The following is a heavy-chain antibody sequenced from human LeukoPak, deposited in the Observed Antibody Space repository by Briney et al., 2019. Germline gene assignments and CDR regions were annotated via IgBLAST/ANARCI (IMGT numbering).Heavy chain of an antibody. CDR2: INPSGGST. V-gene: IGHV1-46*01. CDR3: ARVRRITMVRGELYYYYYGMDV. CDR1: GYTFTSYY. D-gene: IGHD3-10*01. Sequence: ASVKVSCKASGYTFTSYYMHWVRQAPGQGLEWMGLINPSGGSTSYAQKFQGRVTMTRDTSTSTVYMELSSLRSEDTAVYYCARVRRITMVRGELYYYYYGMDVWGQGTTVTVSS. J-gene: IGHJ6*02.